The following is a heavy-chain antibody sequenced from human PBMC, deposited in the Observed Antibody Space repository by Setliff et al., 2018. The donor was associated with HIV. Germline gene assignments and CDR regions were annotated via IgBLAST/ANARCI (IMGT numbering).Heavy chain of an antibody. CDR1: GFTFSSYG. Sequence: GGSLRLSCAASGFTFSSYGMHWVRQAPGKGLEWVAFIRYDGSNKYYADSVKGRFTISRDNSKNALYLQMNSLRAEDTAVYYCATHRVGQRPWLSDFWGQGTLVTVSS. V-gene: IGHV3-30*02. J-gene: IGHJ4*02. D-gene: IGHD5-12*01. CDR2: IRYDGSNK. CDR3: ATHRVGQRPWLSDF.